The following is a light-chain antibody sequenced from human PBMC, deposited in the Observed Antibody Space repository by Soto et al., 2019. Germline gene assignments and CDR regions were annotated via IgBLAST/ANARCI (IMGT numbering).Light chain of an antibody. Sequence: DIVMTQSPDSLAVSLGERATINCKSSQSVLYSSNNKNYLAWYQQKPGQPPKLLIYWASTRESGVPDRVSGSGSGTDFTLTISSLQAEDVAVYDCQQYYNTPLFTFGPGTKVDIK. CDR3: QQYYNTPLFT. CDR1: QSVLYSSNNKNY. CDR2: WAS. V-gene: IGKV4-1*01. J-gene: IGKJ3*01.